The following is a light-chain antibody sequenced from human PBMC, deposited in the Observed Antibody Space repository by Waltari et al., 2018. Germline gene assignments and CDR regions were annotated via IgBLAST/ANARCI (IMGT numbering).Light chain of an antibody. J-gene: IGLJ3*02. Sequence: QSVLTQPPSASGTPGQRVTISCSGSASNIGGNLVNWYQQFPGKAPKLLIYRSDLRPAGVPDRFPGSKSGTSASLAISGLQSEDEADYFCASWDDSLNGHWVFGGGTKVTVL. CDR3: ASWDDSLNGHWV. CDR2: RSD. V-gene: IGLV1-44*01. CDR1: ASNIGGNL.